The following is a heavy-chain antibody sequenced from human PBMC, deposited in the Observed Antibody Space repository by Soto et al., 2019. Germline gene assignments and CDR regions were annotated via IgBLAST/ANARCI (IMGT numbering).Heavy chain of an antibody. CDR2: IYYSGST. CDR3: ARAAVQMLYCSGGSCLIIPEYFQH. J-gene: IGHJ1*01. CDR1: GGSISSSSYY. D-gene: IGHD2-15*01. V-gene: IGHV4-39*01. Sequence: QLQLQESGPGLVKPSETLSLTCTVSGGSISSSSYYWGWIRQPPGKGLEWIGSIYYSGSTYYNPSLKSRVTISVDTSKNQFSLKLSSVTAADTAVYYCARAAVQMLYCSGGSCLIIPEYFQHWGQGTLVTVSS.